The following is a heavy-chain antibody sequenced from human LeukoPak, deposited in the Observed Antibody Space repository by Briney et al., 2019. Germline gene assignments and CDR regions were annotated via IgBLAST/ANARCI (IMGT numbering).Heavy chain of an antibody. D-gene: IGHD2-21*02. CDR3: ATDGDCGGDCYRAS. V-gene: IGHV1-24*01. CDR1: GYTLTELS. CDR2: FDPEDGET. Sequence: RASVKVSFKVSGYTLTELSMHWVRQAPGKGLEWMGGFDPEDGETIYAQKFQGRVTMTEDTSTDTAYMELSSLRSEDTAVYYCATDGDCGGDCYRASWGQGTLVTVSS. J-gene: IGHJ4*02.